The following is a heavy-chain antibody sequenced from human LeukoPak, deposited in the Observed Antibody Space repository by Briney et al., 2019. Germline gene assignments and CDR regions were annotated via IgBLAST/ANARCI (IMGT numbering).Heavy chain of an antibody. D-gene: IGHD3-22*01. CDR1: GGSISSSSYY. CDR3: ARRDPYDSSGYFDY. Sequence: SETLSLTCTVSGGSISSSSYYWGWIRQPPGKGIEWIGSISYTASTYYHSSLKSRVTMSVHTSNNQFSLKVSSVTDAGSAVYYGARRDPYDSSGYFDYWGQGTLVTVSS. J-gene: IGHJ4*02. V-gene: IGHV4-39*01. CDR2: ISYTAST.